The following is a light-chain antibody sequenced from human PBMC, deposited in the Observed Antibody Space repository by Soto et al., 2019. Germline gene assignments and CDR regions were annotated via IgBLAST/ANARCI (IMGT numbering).Light chain of an antibody. J-gene: IGKJ3*01. CDR2: GAS. CDR1: QSVSSSY. Sequence: EIVLTQSPGTLSLSPGERATLSCRASQSVSSSYLAWYQQKPGQAPRLLIYGASSRATCIPDRFSGSGSGTDFTLTIIRLEPEDFAVYYCQQYGSSLFGPGTKVDIK. CDR3: QQYGSSL. V-gene: IGKV3-20*01.